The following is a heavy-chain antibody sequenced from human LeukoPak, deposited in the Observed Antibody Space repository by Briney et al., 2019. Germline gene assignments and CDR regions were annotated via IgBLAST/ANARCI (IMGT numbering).Heavy chain of an antibody. V-gene: IGHV1-2*02. CDR3: ASLGYDSSGYPFDY. D-gene: IGHD3-22*01. CDR1: GYTFTGYY. J-gene: IGHJ4*02. Sequence: ASVKVSCKASGYTFTGYYMHWVRQAPGQGLEWMGWINPNSGGANYAQKFQGRVTMTRDTSISTAYMELSRLRSDDTAVYYCASLGYDSSGYPFDYWGQGTLVTVSS. CDR2: INPNSGGA.